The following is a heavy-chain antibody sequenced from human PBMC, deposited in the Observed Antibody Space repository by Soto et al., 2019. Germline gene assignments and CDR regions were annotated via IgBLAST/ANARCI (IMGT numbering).Heavy chain of an antibody. D-gene: IGHD6-25*01. CDR3: ARRSAAGP. V-gene: IGHV4-34*01. CDR2: INHSGST. Sequence: SETLSLTCTVYGGSFSGYYWSWIRQPPGKGLEWIGEINHSGSTNYNPSLKSRVTISVDTSKNQFSLKLSSVTAADTAVYYCARRSAAGPWGQGTLVTVSS. CDR1: GGSFSGYY. J-gene: IGHJ5*02.